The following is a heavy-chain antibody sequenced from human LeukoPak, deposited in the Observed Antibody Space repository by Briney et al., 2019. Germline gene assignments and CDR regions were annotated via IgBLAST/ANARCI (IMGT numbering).Heavy chain of an antibody. CDR3: AKDEVMGTLTGDY. J-gene: IGHJ4*02. CDR1: GFTFSSYA. CDR2: ISGSGGST. V-gene: IGHV3-23*01. D-gene: IGHD5-24*01. Sequence: PGGSLRLSCAASGFTFSSYAMSWVRQAPGKGLEWVSAISGSGGSTYYADSVKGRFTISRDNPKNTLYLQMNSLRAEDTAVYYCAKDEVMGTLTGDYWGQGTLVTVSS.